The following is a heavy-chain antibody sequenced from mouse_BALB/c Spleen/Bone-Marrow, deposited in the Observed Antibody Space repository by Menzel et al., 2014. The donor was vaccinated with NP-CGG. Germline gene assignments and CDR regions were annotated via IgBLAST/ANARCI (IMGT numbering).Heavy chain of an antibody. J-gene: IGHJ3*01. CDR2: IDPSDSKT. Sequence: QVQLKQSGAELMKPGAPVKLSCKASGYTFTSYWMNWIKQRPGRGLEWIGRIDPSDSKTHYNQKFKDKATLTVDKSSSTAYIQLSSLTSEDSAVYYCARDHFYSGNYEFVYWGQGTLVTVSA. CDR3: ARDHFYSGNYEFVY. CDR1: GYTFTSYW. V-gene: IGHV1-69*02. D-gene: IGHD2-1*01.